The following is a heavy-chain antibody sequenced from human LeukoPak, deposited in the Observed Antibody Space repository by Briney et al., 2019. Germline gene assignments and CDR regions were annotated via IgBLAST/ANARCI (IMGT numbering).Heavy chain of an antibody. J-gene: IGHJ3*02. CDR3: ARGGELRYFAWLLSGAFDI. CDR2: INPNSGGT. D-gene: IGHD3-9*01. CDR1: GYTFTGYY. V-gene: IGHV1-2*04. Sequence: ASVTVSFKASGYTFTGYYMHWVRQAPGQGLEGMGWINPNSGGTNYVQKFQGWVTMTRDTSISTAYMELSRLRSDDTAVYYCARGGELRYFAWLLSGAFDIWGQGTMVTVSS.